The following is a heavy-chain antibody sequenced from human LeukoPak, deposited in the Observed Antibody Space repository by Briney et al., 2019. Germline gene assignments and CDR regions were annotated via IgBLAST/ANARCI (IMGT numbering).Heavy chain of an antibody. V-gene: IGHV3-7*01. D-gene: IGHD5-24*01. Sequence: GGSLRLSCAASGFIFSKYWMTWVRQAPGKGLEWVANIKGDGTEKYYVDSVKGRFTVSRDNAKKSLYLQMNSLRAEDTAVYYCARMRDGYNQEAFDIWGQGTMVTVSS. CDR3: ARMRDGYNQEAFDI. CDR1: GFIFSKYW. J-gene: IGHJ3*02. CDR2: IKGDGTEK.